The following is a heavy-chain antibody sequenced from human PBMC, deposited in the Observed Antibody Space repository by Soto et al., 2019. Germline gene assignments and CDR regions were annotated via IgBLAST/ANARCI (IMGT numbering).Heavy chain of an antibody. CDR1: GGTFSSYA. Sequence: GASVKVSCKASGGTFSSYAISWVRQAPGQGLEWMGGIIPIFGTANYAQKFQGRVTITADGSTSTAYMELSSLRSEDTAVYYCAREGVAPYYYYGMDVWGQGTPVTVSS. CDR3: AREGVAPYYYYGMDV. CDR2: IIPIFGTA. V-gene: IGHV1-69*13. D-gene: IGHD5-12*01. J-gene: IGHJ6*02.